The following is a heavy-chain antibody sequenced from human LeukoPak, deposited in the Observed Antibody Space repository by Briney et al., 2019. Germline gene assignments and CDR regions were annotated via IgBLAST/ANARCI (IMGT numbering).Heavy chain of an antibody. J-gene: IGHJ4*02. CDR1: GYTFTRYY. CDR2: MNPNSGNT. D-gene: IGHD4-17*01. CDR3: ARRTHYGDYEFDY. Sequence: GASVKVSCKASGYTFTRYYIHWVRQAPGQGLEWMGWMNPNSGNTGYAQKFQGRVTITRNTSISTAYMELSSLRSEDTAVYYCARRTHYGDYEFDYWGQGTLVTVSS. V-gene: IGHV1-8*03.